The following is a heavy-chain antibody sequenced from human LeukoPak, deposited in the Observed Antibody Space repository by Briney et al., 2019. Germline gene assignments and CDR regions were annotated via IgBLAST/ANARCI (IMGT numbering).Heavy chain of an antibody. D-gene: IGHD6-19*01. CDR2: INSDGSST. CDR3: ARGGLAIDAFDI. Sequence: GGSLRLSCAASGFTFSSYWMHWVRQAPGKGLVWVSRINSDGSSTNYADSVKGRFTISRDNAKNSLYLQMNSLRAEDTAVYYCARGGLAIDAFDIWGQVTMVTVSS. J-gene: IGHJ3*02. V-gene: IGHV3-74*01. CDR1: GFTFSSYW.